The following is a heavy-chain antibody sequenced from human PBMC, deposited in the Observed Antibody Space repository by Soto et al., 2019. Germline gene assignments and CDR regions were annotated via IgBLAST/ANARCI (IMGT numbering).Heavy chain of an antibody. Sequence: NPSETLSLTCTVSGDSISSSSYYWGWIRQPPGKGLEWIGDIYDSGTTHYNPSLKSRVTISIDTSKNQFSLNLRSVTAADTAVYYCARLKGAVFITTYNWFDPWGQGTPVTVSS. CDR2: IYDSGTT. CDR1: GDSISSSSYY. CDR3: ARLKGAVFITTYNWFDP. D-gene: IGHD3-22*01. J-gene: IGHJ5*02. V-gene: IGHV4-39*01.